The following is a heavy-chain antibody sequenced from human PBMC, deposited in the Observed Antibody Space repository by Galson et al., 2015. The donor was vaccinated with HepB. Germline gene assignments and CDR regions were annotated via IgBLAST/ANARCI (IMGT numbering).Heavy chain of an antibody. CDR3: AREIGYCTNGVCYWDGMDV. CDR2: ISYDGNSK. J-gene: IGHJ6*02. V-gene: IGHV3-30-3*01. Sequence: SLRLSCAASGFTFSRYAMHWVRQAPGKGLEWVTFISYDGNSKYYADSVKGRFTISRDNSKSTLYLQMNSLRAEDTAVYYCAREIGYCTNGVCYWDGMDVWGQGTTVTVSS. CDR1: GFTFSRYA. D-gene: IGHD2-8*01.